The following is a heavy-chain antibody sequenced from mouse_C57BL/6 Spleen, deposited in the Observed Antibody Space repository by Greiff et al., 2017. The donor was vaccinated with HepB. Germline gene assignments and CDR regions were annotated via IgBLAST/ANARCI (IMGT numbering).Heavy chain of an antibody. CDR3: ARWGYCGSSGY. Sequence: QVQLQQPGAELVKPGASVKLSCKASGYTFTSYWMHWVKQRPGQGLEWIGMIHPNSGSTNYNEKFKSKATLTVDKSSSTAYMQLSSLTSEDSAVYYGARWGYCGSSGYWGQGTTLTVAS. V-gene: IGHV1-64*01. D-gene: IGHD1-1*01. CDR2: IHPNSGST. CDR1: GYTFTSYW. J-gene: IGHJ2*01.